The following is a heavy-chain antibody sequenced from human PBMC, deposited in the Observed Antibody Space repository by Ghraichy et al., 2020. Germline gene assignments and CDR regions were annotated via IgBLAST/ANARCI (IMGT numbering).Heavy chain of an antibody. J-gene: IGHJ4*02. CDR1: GGSFSGYY. CDR3: ARHVLIYGYYGSGSYYNYFDY. V-gene: IGHV4-34*01. Sequence: SQTLSLTCAVYGGSFSGYYWSWIRQPPGKGLEWIGEINHSGSTNYNPSLKSRVTISVDTSKNQFSLKLSSVTAADTAVYYCARHVLIYGYYGSGSYYNYFDYWGQGTLVTVSS. CDR2: INHSGST. D-gene: IGHD3-10*01.